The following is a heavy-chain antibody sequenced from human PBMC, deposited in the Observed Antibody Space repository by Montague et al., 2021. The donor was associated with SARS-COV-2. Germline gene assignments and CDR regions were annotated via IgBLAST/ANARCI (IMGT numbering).Heavy chain of an antibody. CDR2: ISGSGGST. Sequence: SLRLSCAASVFTLRSYAMSWVRQAPGKGLEWVSTISGSGGSTYYADSVKGRFTISRDNSKSTLYLQMNTLRAEDTAVYYCAEVQGGGGYSFHFDAFDIWGQGTMVTVSS. V-gene: IGHV3-23*01. CDR3: AEVQGGGGYSFHFDAFDI. CDR1: VFTLRSYA. J-gene: IGHJ3*02. D-gene: IGHD5-18*01.